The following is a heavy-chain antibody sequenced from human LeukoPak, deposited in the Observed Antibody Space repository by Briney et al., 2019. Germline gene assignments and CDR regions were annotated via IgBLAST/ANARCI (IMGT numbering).Heavy chain of an antibody. CDR3: ARTVHYSSGWSPTYYFHY. CDR1: SDSISNSY. D-gene: IGHD6-19*01. J-gene: IGHJ4*02. V-gene: IGHV4-59*01. CDR2: IYNIGNT. Sequence: SETLSLTCNVYSDSISNSYWSWIRQPPGKGLEWIGHIYNIGNTNYNPSLKSRVTISEHTSKNQFSLQLSSVTAADTAVYYCARTVHYSSGWSPTYYFHYFGQGTLVTVSS.